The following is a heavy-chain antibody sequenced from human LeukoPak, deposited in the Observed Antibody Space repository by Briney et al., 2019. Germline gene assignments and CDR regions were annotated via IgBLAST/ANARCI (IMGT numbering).Heavy chain of an antibody. CDR2: IYYSGST. D-gene: IGHD6-13*01. J-gene: IGHJ6*02. CDR1: GGSISSYY. V-gene: IGHV4-59*01. Sequence: PSETLSLTCTVSGGSISSYYWSWIRQPPGKGLEWIGYIYYSGSTNYNPPLKSRVTISVDTSKNQFSLKLSSVTAADTAVYYCARSPRGSSWQYYYGMDVWGQGTTVTVSS. CDR3: ARSPRGSSWQYYYGMDV.